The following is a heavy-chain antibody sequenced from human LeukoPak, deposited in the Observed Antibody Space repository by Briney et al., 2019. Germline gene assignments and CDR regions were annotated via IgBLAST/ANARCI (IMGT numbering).Heavy chain of an antibody. D-gene: IGHD2-2*01. Sequence: GASVKVSCKASGYTFTSYYMHWVRQAPGQGLEWMGIINPSGGSTSYAQKFQGRVTMTRDTPTSTVYMELSSLRSEDTAVYYCARVSVLPAAISPNWFDPWGQGTLVTVSS. CDR1: GYTFTSYY. CDR3: ARVSVLPAAISPNWFDP. J-gene: IGHJ5*02. V-gene: IGHV1-46*01. CDR2: INPSGGST.